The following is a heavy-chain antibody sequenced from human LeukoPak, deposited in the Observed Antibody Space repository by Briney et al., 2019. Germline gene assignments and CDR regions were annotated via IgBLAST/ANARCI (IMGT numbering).Heavy chain of an antibody. J-gene: IGHJ4*02. Sequence: GGSLRLSCIASGFTFSRYWMSWVRQAPGKGLEWVANIKQDGSENYYVDSVKGRFIISRDNAKNSLFLQMNSLRAEDTAVYYCARDLPTGYYISSGYYEYFLDYWGQGTLVTVSS. CDR1: GFTFSRYW. CDR2: IKQDGSEN. V-gene: IGHV3-7*04. D-gene: IGHD3-22*01. CDR3: ARDLPTGYYISSGYYEYFLDY.